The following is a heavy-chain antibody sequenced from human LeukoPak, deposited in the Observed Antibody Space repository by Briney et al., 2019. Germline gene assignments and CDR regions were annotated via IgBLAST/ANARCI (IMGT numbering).Heavy chain of an antibody. V-gene: IGHV3-15*01. D-gene: IGHD1-1*01. J-gene: IGHJ4*02. CDR1: GFTFNNAW. CDR2: IKNNADGGTT. Sequence: GGSLRLSCAASGFTFNNAWMSWVRQAPGKGLEWVGRIKNNADGGTTDYAAPVKGRFIISRDDSQKMLYLQMNSLKSEDTAVYYCAAGTGTSDFDYWGQGNLVSVSS. CDR3: AAGTGTSDFDY.